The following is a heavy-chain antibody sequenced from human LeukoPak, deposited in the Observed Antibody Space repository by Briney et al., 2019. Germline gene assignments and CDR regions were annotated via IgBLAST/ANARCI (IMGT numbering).Heavy chain of an antibody. CDR3: AKNSYYYYYYGMDV. V-gene: IGHV3-23*01. Sequence: GGSLRLSCAASGFTFSSYAMSWVRQAPGKGLEWVSAISGSGGSTYYADSVKGRFTISRDNSKNSLYLQMNSLRAEDTAVYYCAKNSYYYYYYGMDVWGQGTTVTVSS. CDR2: ISGSGGST. J-gene: IGHJ6*02. CDR1: GFTFSSYA. D-gene: IGHD2-15*01.